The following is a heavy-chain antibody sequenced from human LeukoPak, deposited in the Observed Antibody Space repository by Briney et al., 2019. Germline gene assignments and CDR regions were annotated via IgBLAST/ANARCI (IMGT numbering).Heavy chain of an antibody. CDR3: ARGGGSYSEGYFQH. D-gene: IGHD1-26*01. J-gene: IGHJ1*01. V-gene: IGHV3-30-3*01. CDR1: GFTFSSYA. Sequence: PGRSLRLSCAASGFTFSSYAMHWVRQAPGKGLEWVAVISYDGSNKYYADSVKGRFTISRDNSKNTLYLQMNSLRAEDTAVYCCARGGGSYSEGYFQHWGQGTLVTVSS. CDR2: ISYDGSNK.